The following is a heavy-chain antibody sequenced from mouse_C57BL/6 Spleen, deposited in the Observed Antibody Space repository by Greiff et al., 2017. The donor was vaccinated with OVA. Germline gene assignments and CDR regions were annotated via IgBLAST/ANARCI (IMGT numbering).Heavy chain of an antibody. CDR1: GYTFTDYE. CDR3: TRRARDVLFDY. CDR2: IDPETGGT. Sequence: LQESGAELVRPGASVTLSCKASGYTFTDYEMHWVKQTPVHGLEWIGAIDPETGGTAYNQKFKGKAILTADKSSSTAYMELRSLTSEDSAVYYCTRRARDVLFDYWGQGTTLTVSS. V-gene: IGHV1-15*01. D-gene: IGHD3-3*01. J-gene: IGHJ2*01.